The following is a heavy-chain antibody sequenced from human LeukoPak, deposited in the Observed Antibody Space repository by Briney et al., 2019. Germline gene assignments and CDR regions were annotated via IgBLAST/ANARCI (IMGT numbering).Heavy chain of an antibody. D-gene: IGHD3-10*01. J-gene: IGHJ5*02. V-gene: IGHV4-4*02. CDR3: ARRGPPRTMLRGVKSGWFDP. Sequence: SSETLSLTCAVSGGSISSSNWWSWVRQPPGKGLEWIGEIYHSGSTNYNPSLKSRVTISVDKSKNQFSLKLSSVTAADTAVYYCARRGPPRTMLRGVKSGWFDPWGQGTLVTVSS. CDR2: IYHSGST. CDR1: GGSISSSNW.